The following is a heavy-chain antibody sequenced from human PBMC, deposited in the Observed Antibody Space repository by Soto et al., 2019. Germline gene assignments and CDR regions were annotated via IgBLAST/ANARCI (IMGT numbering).Heavy chain of an antibody. CDR1: GFALSTNGEG. CDR3: AQRRTERSDWYGGNFDY. D-gene: IGHD3-9*01. J-gene: IGHJ4*02. V-gene: IGHV2-5*02. Sequence: QFTLKESGPTRVKPTQTLTLTCTFSGFALSTNGEGVAWIRQAPGKALEWLALIYWDDDKRYSASLKSRLSIIKXXTXNXXVLTMTNMDPVDTGTYYCAQRRTERSDWYGGNFDYWGQGTLLTVSS. CDR2: IYWDDDK.